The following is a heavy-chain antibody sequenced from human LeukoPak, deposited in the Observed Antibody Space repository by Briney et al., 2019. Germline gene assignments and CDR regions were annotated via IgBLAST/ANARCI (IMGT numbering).Heavy chain of an antibody. CDR2: IYYTGIT. CDR3: ARQGRATVVMYMDD. J-gene: IGHJ6*03. Sequence: SETLSLTCTVSGGSISSSSDNWGWIRQPPGKGLEWIGSIYYTGITYYNPSLMSRVTMSVDTSKNQFSLRLSSVTAADTAMYYCARQGRATVVMYMDDWGKGTTVTVSS. CDR1: GGSISSSSDN. V-gene: IGHV4-39*01. D-gene: IGHD4-23*01.